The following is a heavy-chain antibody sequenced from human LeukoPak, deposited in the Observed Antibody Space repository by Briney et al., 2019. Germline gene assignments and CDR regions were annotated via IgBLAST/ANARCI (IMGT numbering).Heavy chain of an antibody. CDR2: IWYDGSNK. Sequence: GGSLRLSCAASGFTFSSYGMHWVRQAPGKGLEWVAVIWYDGSNKYYADSVKGRFTISRDNSKNTLYLQMNSLRAEDTAVYYCARDPRPYYDSSGYSDYWAREPWSPSPQ. CDR3: ARDPRPYYDSSGYSDY. D-gene: IGHD3-22*01. V-gene: IGHV3-33*01. CDR1: GFTFSSYG. J-gene: IGHJ4*02.